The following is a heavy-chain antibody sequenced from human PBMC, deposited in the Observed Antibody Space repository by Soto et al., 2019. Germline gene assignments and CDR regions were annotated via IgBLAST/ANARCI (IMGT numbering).Heavy chain of an antibody. D-gene: IGHD3-10*01. V-gene: IGHV1-69*01. J-gene: IGHJ6*02. CDR2: IIPIFGTA. Sequence: APGQGLEWMGGIIPIFGTANYAQKFQGRVTITADESTSTAYMELSSLRSEDTAVYYCARTNYYSSGSCYKVWDYYYGMDVWGQGTTVTVSS. CDR3: ARTNYYSSGSCYKVWDYYYGMDV.